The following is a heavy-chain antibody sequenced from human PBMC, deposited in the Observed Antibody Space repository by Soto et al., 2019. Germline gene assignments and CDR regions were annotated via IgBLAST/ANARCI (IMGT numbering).Heavy chain of an antibody. J-gene: IGHJ4*02. D-gene: IGHD3-10*01. Sequence: QVQLVESGGGLVGPGGSLRLTCAASGFTLSGYYMTWMRQTPGKGLEWVSFIGKTGSDIHYADSVEGRFIISRDNAKNSLYLQMNSLRAEDTAVYYCAREIGNRLPYGPVDYWGQGTLVTVSS. CDR2: IGKTGSDI. CDR3: AREIGNRLPYGPVDY. V-gene: IGHV3-11*01. CDR1: GFTLSGYY.